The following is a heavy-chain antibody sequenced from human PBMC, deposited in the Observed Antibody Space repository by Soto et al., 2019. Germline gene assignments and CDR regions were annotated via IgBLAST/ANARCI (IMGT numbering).Heavy chain of an antibody. CDR1: GFTFSSYS. CDR2: ISSSSSYI. CDR3: ASEYGYNNPEPFDY. Sequence: GGSLRLSCAASGFTFSSYSMNWVRQAPGKGLEWVSSISSSSSYIYYADSVKGRFTISRDNAKNSLYLQMNSLRAEDTAVYYCASEYGYNNPEPFDYWGQGTLVTVSS. V-gene: IGHV3-21*01. D-gene: IGHD5-12*01. J-gene: IGHJ4*02.